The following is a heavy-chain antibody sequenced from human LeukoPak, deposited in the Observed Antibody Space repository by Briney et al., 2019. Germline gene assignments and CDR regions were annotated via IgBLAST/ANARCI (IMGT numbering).Heavy chain of an antibody. Sequence: GGSLRLSCATSGFTFSNAWMSWVRQAPGKGLEWVGRIKSKTDGGTTDYAEPVKGRFTISRDDSKNTLYLQMNSLKTEYTAVYYCKTDDYGDYGWFDPWGQGTLVTVSS. CDR2: IKSKTDGGTT. CDR3: KTDDYGDYGWFDP. D-gene: IGHD4-17*01. J-gene: IGHJ5*02. CDR1: GFTFSNAW. V-gene: IGHV3-15*01.